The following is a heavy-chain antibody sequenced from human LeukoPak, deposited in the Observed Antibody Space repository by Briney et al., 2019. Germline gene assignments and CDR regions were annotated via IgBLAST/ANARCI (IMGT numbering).Heavy chain of an antibody. J-gene: IGHJ3*02. CDR3: ARARSAMIVVGWGAFDI. V-gene: IGHV4-59*01. CDR1: GGSISNYY. CDR2: IYYSGST. Sequence: SETLSLTCTVSGGSISNYYWSWIRQPPGKGLEWIGYIYYSGSTNYNPSLKSRVTISVDTPKNQFSLKLSSVTAADTAVYYCARARSAMIVVGWGAFDIWGQGTMVTVSS. D-gene: IGHD3-22*01.